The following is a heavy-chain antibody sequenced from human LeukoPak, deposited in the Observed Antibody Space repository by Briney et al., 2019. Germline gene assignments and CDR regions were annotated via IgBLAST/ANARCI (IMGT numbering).Heavy chain of an antibody. D-gene: IGHD6-13*01. V-gene: IGHV3-30*03. J-gene: IGHJ4*02. CDR2: ISYDGINK. CDR1: GFIFSSYS. Sequence: GRSLRLSCAASGFIFSSYSMHWVRQAPGKGLEWVGVISYDGINKYYTDSLKGRFTISRDNSKNTLYLQMNSLRAEDTAVYYCARDHGSSWGQGTLVTVSS. CDR3: ARDHGSS.